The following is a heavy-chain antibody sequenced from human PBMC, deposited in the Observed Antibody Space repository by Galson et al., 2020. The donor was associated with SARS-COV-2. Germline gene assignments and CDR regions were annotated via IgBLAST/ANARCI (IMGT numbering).Heavy chain of an antibody. CDR3: ARIPATARPDFDY. D-gene: IGHD6-25*01. V-gene: IGHV4-34*01. Sequence: WSWIRQPPGKGLEWIGEINHSGSTNYNPSLKSRVTISVDTSKNQFSLKLSSVTAADTAVYYCARIPATARPDFDYWGQGTLVTVSS. CDR2: INHSGST. J-gene: IGHJ4*02.